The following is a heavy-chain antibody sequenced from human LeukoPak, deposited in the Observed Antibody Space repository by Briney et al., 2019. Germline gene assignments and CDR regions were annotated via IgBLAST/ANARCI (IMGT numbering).Heavy chain of an antibody. CDR1: GGSLNSCF. V-gene: IGHV4-59*01. CDR2: VYYSGTT. J-gene: IGHJ4*02. CDR3: ARVGATTRSFDY. Sequence: SETLSLTCTVSGGSLNSCFWSWIRQPPGKGLEWIGFVYYSGTTYYNPSLKSRVTISVDTSKNQFSLKVSSVTAADTAVYYCARVGATTRSFDYWGQGALVTVSS. D-gene: IGHD1-26*01.